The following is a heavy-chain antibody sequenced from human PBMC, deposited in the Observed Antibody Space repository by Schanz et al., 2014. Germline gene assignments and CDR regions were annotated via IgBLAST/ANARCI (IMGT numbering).Heavy chain of an antibody. Sequence: QIQLVQSGVEVKKPGSSVKVSCKASGDTFRSYTINWVRHAPGQGLEWMGRIIPITGITNYAQKFQGRVTFTADKSTSTAFLEVNSLRSEDTAVYCARTGYDPSLTHWGQGTLVTVSS. D-gene: IGHD5-12*01. CDR3: ARTGYDPSLTH. J-gene: IGHJ4*02. CDR2: IIPITGIT. V-gene: IGHV1-69*02. CDR1: GDTFRSYT.